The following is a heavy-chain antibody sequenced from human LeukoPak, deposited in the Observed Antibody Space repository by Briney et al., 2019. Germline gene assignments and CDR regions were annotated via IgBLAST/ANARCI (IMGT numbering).Heavy chain of an antibody. CDR1: GGSISSYY. D-gene: IGHD6-19*01. CDR2: IYYSGST. Sequence: SETLSLTCTVSGGSISSYYWSWIRQPPGKGLEWIGYIYYSGSTNYNPSLKSRVTISVDTSKNQFSLKLSSVTAADTAVYYCARDSVAGHFDYWGQGTLVTVSS. CDR3: ARDSVAGHFDY. J-gene: IGHJ4*02. V-gene: IGHV4-59*01.